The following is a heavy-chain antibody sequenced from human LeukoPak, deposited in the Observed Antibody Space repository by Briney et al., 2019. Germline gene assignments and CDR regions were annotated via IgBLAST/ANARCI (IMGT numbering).Heavy chain of an antibody. CDR3: ARVRAEPKYYFDY. D-gene: IGHD1-14*01. J-gene: IGHJ4*02. CDR2: INPNSGGT. CDR1: GYTFTGYY. V-gene: IGHV1-2*02. Sequence: ASVKVSCKASGYTFTGYYMHWVRQAPGQGLEWMGWINPNSGGTNYAQKFQGRVTMTRDTSIGTAYMELSRLRSDDTAVYYCARVRAEPKYYFDYWGQGTLVTVSS.